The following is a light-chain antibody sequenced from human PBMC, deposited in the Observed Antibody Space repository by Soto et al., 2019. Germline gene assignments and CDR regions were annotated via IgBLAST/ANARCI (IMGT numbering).Light chain of an antibody. CDR3: SSYTSSSTYV. V-gene: IGLV2-14*01. CDR2: DVS. CDR1: SSDVGRYNF. Sequence: QSVLTQPASVSGSPGQSITISCTGTSSDVGRYNFVSWYQQHPGKAPKLMIFDVSNRPSGVSNRFSGSKSGNTASLTISGLQPEDEADYYCSSYTSSSTYVFGTGTKLTVL. J-gene: IGLJ1*01.